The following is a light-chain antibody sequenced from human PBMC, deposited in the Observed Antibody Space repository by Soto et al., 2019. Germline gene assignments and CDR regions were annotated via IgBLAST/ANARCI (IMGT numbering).Light chain of an antibody. CDR3: QQRSNWPLT. CDR2: DAS. CDR1: QSVSSY. Sequence: EIVLTQSPATLSLSPGERATLSCRASQSVSSYLDWYQQKPGQAPRLLIYDASNRATGIPGRFSGSGSGTDFTLTSSSLEPEDFAVYYCQQRSNWPLTFGGGTKVEIK. J-gene: IGKJ4*01. V-gene: IGKV3-11*01.